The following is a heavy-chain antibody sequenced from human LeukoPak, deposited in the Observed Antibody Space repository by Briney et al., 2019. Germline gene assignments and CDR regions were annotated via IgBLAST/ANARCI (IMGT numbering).Heavy chain of an antibody. V-gene: IGHV1-46*01. D-gene: IGHD3-10*01. CDR2: INPSGGST. CDR1: GYTFTSYY. CDR3: AREFPAKNWSMVRGVPDY. Sequence: ASVKVSCKASGYTFTSYYMHWVRQAPGQGLEWMGIINPSGGSTSYAQKFQDRVTMTRDTSTSTVYMELSSLRSEDTAVYYCAREFPAKNWSMVRGVPDYWGQGTLVTVSS. J-gene: IGHJ4*02.